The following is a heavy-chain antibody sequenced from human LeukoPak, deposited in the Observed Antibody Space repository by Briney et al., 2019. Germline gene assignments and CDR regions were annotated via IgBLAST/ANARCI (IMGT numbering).Heavy chain of an antibody. J-gene: IGHJ4*02. CDR1: GYTFTSYG. V-gene: IGHV1-18*01. Sequence: ASVKVSCKASGYTFTSYGISWVRQAPGQGLEWMGWISAYNGNTNYAQKLQGRVTMTTDTSTSTAYMELRSLRSDDTAVYYCARDGGYDTLTGYELDYWGQGTLVTVSS. D-gene: IGHD3-9*01. CDR3: ARDGGYDTLTGYELDY. CDR2: ISAYNGNT.